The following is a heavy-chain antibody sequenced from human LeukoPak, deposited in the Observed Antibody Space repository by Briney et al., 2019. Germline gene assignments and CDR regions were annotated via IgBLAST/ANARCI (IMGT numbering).Heavy chain of an antibody. D-gene: IGHD3-22*01. J-gene: IGHJ4*02. V-gene: IGHV1-2*02. Sequence: ASVKVSCKASGYTFTDYYIHWVRQAPGQGLEWMGWINPNSGGTNFAQKFQGRVTMTRDTSISTAYMELSRLRSDDTAVYYCARDLDDSSGYYFVYWGQGTLVTVSS. CDR1: GYTFTDYY. CDR2: INPNSGGT. CDR3: ARDLDDSSGYYFVY.